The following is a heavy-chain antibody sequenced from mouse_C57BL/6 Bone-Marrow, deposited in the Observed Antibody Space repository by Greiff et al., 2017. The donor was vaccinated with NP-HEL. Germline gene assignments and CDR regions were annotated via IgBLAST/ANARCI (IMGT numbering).Heavy chain of an antibody. CDR3: AKTAQARYYAMDY. CDR1: GFTFSDYG. CDR2: ISSGSSTI. V-gene: IGHV5-17*01. Sequence: DVQLVESGGGLVKPGGSLKLSCAASGFTFSDYGMHWVRQAPEKGLEWVAYISSGSSTIYYADTVKGRFTISRDNAKNTLFLQMTSLRSEDTAMYYCAKTAQARYYAMDYWGQGTSVTVSS. J-gene: IGHJ4*01. D-gene: IGHD3-2*02.